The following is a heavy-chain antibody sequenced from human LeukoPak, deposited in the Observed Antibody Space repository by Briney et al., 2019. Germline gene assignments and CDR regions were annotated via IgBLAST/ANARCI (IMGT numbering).Heavy chain of an antibody. Sequence: SQTLSHTCAISGDSFSSNSGTWNWIRQSPSRGLEWLGRTYYRSTWYNDYAVSVRGRITVNPDTSKNQFSLHLNSVTPEDTAVYYCARRLTQYDCFDPWGQGILVTVSS. CDR2: TYYRSTWYN. CDR1: GDSFSSNSGT. J-gene: IGHJ5*02. D-gene: IGHD2-2*01. V-gene: IGHV6-1*01. CDR3: ARRLTQYDCFDP.